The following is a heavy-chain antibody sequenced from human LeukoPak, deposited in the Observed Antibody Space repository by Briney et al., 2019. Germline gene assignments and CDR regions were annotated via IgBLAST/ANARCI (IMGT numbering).Heavy chain of an antibody. J-gene: IGHJ3*02. V-gene: IGHV3-23*01. CDR3: AKDQWELPGGGAFDI. D-gene: IGHD1-26*01. CDR1: GFTISNYA. Sequence: GGSLRLSCAASGFTISNYAMSWVRQAPGKGLEWVSYITSSGDTTDNADSVKGRFTMSRDNSKNEVYLQMNSLRVEDTAVYYCAKDQWELPGGGAFDIWGQGTMVTVSS. CDR2: ITSSGDTT.